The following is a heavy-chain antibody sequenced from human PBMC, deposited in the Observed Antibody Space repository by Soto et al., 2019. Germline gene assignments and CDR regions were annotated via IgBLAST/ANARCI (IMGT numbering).Heavy chain of an antibody. CDR3: ARDRVTRYSGYEATRPVIGSGWEKSGILDY. D-gene: IGHD5-12*01. J-gene: IGHJ4*02. CDR1: GFTFSSYA. CDR2: ISYDGSNK. V-gene: IGHV3-30-3*01. Sequence: QVQLVESGGGVVQPGRSLRLSCAASGFTFSSYAMHWVRQAPGKGLEWVAVISYDGSNKYYADSVKGRFTISRDNSKNTLYLHMNSLIAEDTAVYYCARDRVTRYSGYEATRPVIGSGWEKSGILDYWGQGTLVTVSS.